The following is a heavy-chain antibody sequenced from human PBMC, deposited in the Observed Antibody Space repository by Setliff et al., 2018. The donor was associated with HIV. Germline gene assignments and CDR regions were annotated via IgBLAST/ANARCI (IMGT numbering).Heavy chain of an antibody. Sequence: PGGSLRLSCEASGFIFSSHDFHWVRQAAGQGLEWVSAIGTGGDTYYVDSVKGRFTISRDNARNSLYLQMNNLGAGDTAVYYCARGIQVVYTGGHYFYGMDVWGQGTAVTVSS. J-gene: IGHJ6*02. V-gene: IGHV3-13*01. CDR3: ARGIQVVYTGGHYFYGMDV. CDR1: GFIFSSHD. D-gene: IGHD5-18*01. CDR2: IGTGGDT.